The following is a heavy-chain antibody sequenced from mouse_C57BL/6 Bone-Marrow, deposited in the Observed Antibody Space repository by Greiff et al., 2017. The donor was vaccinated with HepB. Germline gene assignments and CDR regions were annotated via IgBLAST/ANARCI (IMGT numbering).Heavy chain of an antibody. CDR3: AREGIYYGNYENFDV. J-gene: IGHJ1*03. Sequence: QVQLQQPGTELVKPGASVKLSCKASGYTFTSYWMHWVKQRPGQGLEWIGNINPSNGGTNYNEKFQSKATLTVDKSSSTAYMQLSSLTSEDSAVYYCAREGIYYGNYENFDVWGTGTTVTVSS. V-gene: IGHV1-53*01. D-gene: IGHD2-1*01. CDR1: GYTFTSYW. CDR2: INPSNGGT.